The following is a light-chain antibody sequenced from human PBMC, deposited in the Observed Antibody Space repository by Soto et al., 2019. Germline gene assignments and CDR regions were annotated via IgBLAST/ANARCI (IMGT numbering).Light chain of an antibody. J-gene: IGLJ1*01. CDR2: EVT. CDR1: SSDVGNYNY. Sequence: QSALTQPASVSGSPGQSITISCTGSSSDVGNYNYVSWYQQHPGKVPKLMIFEVTNRPSGISNRFSGSKSGSTAFLTISGLQPEDEADYYCNSYTSSSTLVFGTGTKLTVL. CDR3: NSYTSSSTLV. V-gene: IGLV2-14*01.